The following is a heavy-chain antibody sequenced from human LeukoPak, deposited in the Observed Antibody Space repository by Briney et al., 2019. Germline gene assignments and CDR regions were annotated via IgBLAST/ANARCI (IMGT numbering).Heavy chain of an antibody. Sequence: KPSETLSLTCAVYGGSFSGYYWSWIRQPPGKGLEWIGEINHSGSTNYNPSFKSRVTISVDTSKNQFSLKLSSVTAADTAVYYCARGRSSGWYNNYFDYWGQGTLVTVSS. V-gene: IGHV4-34*01. J-gene: IGHJ4*02. CDR2: INHSGST. CDR3: ARGRSSGWYNNYFDY. CDR1: GGSFSGYY. D-gene: IGHD6-19*01.